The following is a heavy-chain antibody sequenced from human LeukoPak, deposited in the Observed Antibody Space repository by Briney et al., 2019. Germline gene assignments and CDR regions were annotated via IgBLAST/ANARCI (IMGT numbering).Heavy chain of an antibody. CDR3: AVYGDYRSFDY. J-gene: IGHJ4*02. CDR1: GFTFSSYA. Sequence: GGSLRLSCAASGFTFSSYAMSWVRRAPGKGLEWVSAISGSGGSTYYADSVKGRFTISRDNSKNTLYLQMNSLRAEDTAVYYCAVYGDYRSFDYWGQGTLVTVSS. CDR2: ISGSGGST. D-gene: IGHD4-17*01. V-gene: IGHV3-23*01.